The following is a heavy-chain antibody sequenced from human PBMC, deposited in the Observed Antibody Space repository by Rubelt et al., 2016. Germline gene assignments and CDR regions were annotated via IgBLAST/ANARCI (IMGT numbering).Heavy chain of an antibody. CDR2: ISSSSSTI. CDR3: ARKGSVAGTYFQH. Sequence: SYSMNWVRQAPGKGLEWVSYISSSSSTIYYADSVKGRFTISRDNAKNSLYLQMNSLRDEDTAVYYCARKGSVAGTYFQHWGQGTLVTVSS. V-gene: IGHV3-48*02. D-gene: IGHD6-19*01. J-gene: IGHJ1*01. CDR1: SYS.